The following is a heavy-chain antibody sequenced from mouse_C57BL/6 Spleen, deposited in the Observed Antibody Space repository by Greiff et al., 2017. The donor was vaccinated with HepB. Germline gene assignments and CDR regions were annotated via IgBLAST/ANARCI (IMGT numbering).Heavy chain of an antibody. Sequence: QVQLKESGAELVRPGTSVKMSCKASGYTFTNYWIGWAKQRPGHGLEWIGDIYPGGGYTNYNEKFKGKATLTADKSSSTAYMQFSSLTSEDSAIYYCARRTGAFDYWGQGTTLTVSS. CDR1: GYTFTNYW. CDR2: IYPGGGYT. D-gene: IGHD4-1*01. J-gene: IGHJ2*01. V-gene: IGHV1-63*01. CDR3: ARRTGAFDY.